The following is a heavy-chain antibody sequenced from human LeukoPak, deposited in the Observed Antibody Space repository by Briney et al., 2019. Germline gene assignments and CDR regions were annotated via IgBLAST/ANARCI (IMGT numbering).Heavy chain of an antibody. D-gene: IGHD3-10*01. Sequence: GGSLRLSCAVSGFDVSSSYVNWVRQAPGKGLEWVAVMYSGGTTHYSDSVKGRFTISRDNSKNTVSLQINSLRVEDTAMYYCARLEVARGVMLGLDVWGQGTTVTVSS. J-gene: IGHJ6*02. V-gene: IGHV3-66*04. CDR3: ARLEVARGVMLGLDV. CDR1: GFDVSSSY. CDR2: MYSGGTT.